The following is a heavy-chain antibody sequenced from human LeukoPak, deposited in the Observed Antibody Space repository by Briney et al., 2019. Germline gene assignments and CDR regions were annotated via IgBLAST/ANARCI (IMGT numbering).Heavy chain of an antibody. Sequence: GGSLRLSCAASGFTVSSNYMSWVRQAPGKGLEWVSVIYSGGSTYCADSVEGRFTISRDNSKNTLYLQMNSLRAEDTAVYYCAREGLKSDDYWGQGTLVTVSS. CDR2: IYSGGST. J-gene: IGHJ4*02. CDR1: GFTVSSNY. D-gene: IGHD3-16*01. V-gene: IGHV3-66*01. CDR3: AREGLKSDDY.